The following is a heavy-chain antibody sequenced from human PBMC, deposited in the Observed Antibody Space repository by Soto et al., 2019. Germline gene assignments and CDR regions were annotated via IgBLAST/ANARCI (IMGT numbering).Heavy chain of an antibody. J-gene: IGHJ6*02. CDR2: ISWHSGRI. V-gene: IGHV3-9*01. CDR3: ARGHYDSSGYTYYNGLDV. Sequence: PGGSLRLSCAASGFNFDDFAMHWGRQVPGKGLEWVSGISWHSGRIGYADAVKGRFTVSRDNARNSLYLQMSSLRPEDTALYYCARGHYDSSGYTYYNGLDVWGQGTTVTVSS. D-gene: IGHD3-22*01. CDR1: GFNFDDFA.